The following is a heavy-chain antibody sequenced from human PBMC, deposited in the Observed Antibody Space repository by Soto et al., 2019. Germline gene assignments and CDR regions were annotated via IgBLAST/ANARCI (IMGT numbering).Heavy chain of an antibody. Sequence: PSETLSLTCTVSGGSISSYYWSWIRQPPGKGLEWIGYIYYSGSTNHNPSLKSRVTISVDTSKNQFSLKLSSVTAADTAVYYCARGYYGVLYFDYWGQGTLVTSPQ. D-gene: IGHD3-10*01. J-gene: IGHJ4*02. CDR3: ARGYYGVLYFDY. V-gene: IGHV4-59*01. CDR1: GGSISSYY. CDR2: IYYSGST.